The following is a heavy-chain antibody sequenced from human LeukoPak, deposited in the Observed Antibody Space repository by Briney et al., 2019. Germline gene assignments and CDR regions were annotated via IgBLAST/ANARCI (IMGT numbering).Heavy chain of an antibody. CDR1: GGSISSYY. CDR2: IYYSGST. CDR3: ASGGAPYFDY. Sequence: SETLSLTCAVYGGSISSYYWSWIRQPPGKGLEWIGYIYYSGSTYYNPSLKSRVTISVDTSKNQFSLRLSSVTAADTAVYYCASGGAPYFDYWGQGTLVTVSS. J-gene: IGHJ4*02. D-gene: IGHD2-21*01. V-gene: IGHV4-59*12.